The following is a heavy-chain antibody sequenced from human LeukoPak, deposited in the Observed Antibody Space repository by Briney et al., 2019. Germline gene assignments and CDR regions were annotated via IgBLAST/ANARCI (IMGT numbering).Heavy chain of an antibody. Sequence: SETLALTCTVSGGSINSYYWIGIRQSPGKGLEWIGYIYYSGSTNYNHSLKSGVTISVDTSKNQFSLKLRSVIGGDTAVYYWGGHVWLRPFGYWGQGPLLNV. J-gene: IGHJ4*02. CDR2: IYYSGST. V-gene: IGHV4-59*08. CDR1: GGSINSYY. D-gene: IGHD5-12*01. CDR3: GGHVWLRPFGY.